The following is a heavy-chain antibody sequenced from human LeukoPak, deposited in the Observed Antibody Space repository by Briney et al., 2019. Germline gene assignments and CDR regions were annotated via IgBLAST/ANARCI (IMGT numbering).Heavy chain of an antibody. CDR1: GGSISSSTYY. V-gene: IGHV4-39*01. D-gene: IGHD3-10*01. J-gene: IGHJ5*01. CDR2: IYFTGST. Sequence: SETLSLTCSVSGGSISSSTYYWGWIRRPPGKGLEWIGYIYFTGSTEYNPSLQSRVTISVDTSNNQFSLKLSSVTAADTAVYYCAGMVRGVQIKPDSWGQGTLVTVSS. CDR3: AGMVRGVQIKPDS.